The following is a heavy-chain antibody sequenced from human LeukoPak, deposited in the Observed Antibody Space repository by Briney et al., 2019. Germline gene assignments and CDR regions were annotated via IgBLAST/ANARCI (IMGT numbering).Heavy chain of an antibody. CDR2: IYYSGST. D-gene: IGHD5-12*01. Sequence: PSETLSLTCAVYGGSFSGYYWSWIRQPPGKGLEWIGSIYYSGSTYYNPSLKSRVTISVDTSKNQFSLKLSSVTAADTAVYYCARGYSGYDFPFDIWGQGAMVTVSS. J-gene: IGHJ3*02. CDR3: ARGYSGYDFPFDI. CDR1: GGSFSGYY. V-gene: IGHV4-34*01.